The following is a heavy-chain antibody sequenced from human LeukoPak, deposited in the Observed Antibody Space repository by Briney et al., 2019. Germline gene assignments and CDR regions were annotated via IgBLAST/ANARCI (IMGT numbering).Heavy chain of an antibody. CDR1: GYTFTSYD. CDR3: ARGHWRSSTSCYLIY. Sequence: RASVKVSCKASGYTFTSYDINWVRQATGQGLERMGWMNPNSGNTGHAQKFQGRVTMTRNTSISTAYMELSSLRSEDTAVYYCARGHWRSSTSCYLIYWGQGTLVTVSS. V-gene: IGHV1-8*01. D-gene: IGHD2-2*01. CDR2: MNPNSGNT. J-gene: IGHJ4*02.